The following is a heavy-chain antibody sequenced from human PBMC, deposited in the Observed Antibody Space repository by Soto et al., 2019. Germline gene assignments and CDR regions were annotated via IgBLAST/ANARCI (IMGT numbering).Heavy chain of an antibody. CDR1: GFTFSSYW. CDR3: ARDLSSSTWPDFYYYYYMDV. V-gene: IGHV3-7*01. Sequence: EVQVVESGGGLVQPGGSLRLSCAASGFTFSSYWMTWVRQAPGKGLEWVANIKQDGSEKYYVDSVKGRFAISRDNAKNSLYLQMNSLRAEDTAVYYWARDLSSSTWPDFYYYYYMDVWGKGTTVTVSS. D-gene: IGHD6-13*01. J-gene: IGHJ6*03. CDR2: IKQDGSEK.